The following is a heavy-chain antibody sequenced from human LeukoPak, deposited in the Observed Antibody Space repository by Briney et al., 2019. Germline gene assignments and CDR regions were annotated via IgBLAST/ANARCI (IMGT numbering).Heavy chain of an antibody. Sequence: SETLSLTCTVSGDSISNYYWSWIRQPPGKGLEWIGYIYYSGNTDYNPSLKSRVTISVDTSKNQFSLRLNSVTAADTAVYYCARYRNEALFAFDIWGQRTMVTVSS. D-gene: IGHD1-14*01. CDR2: IYYSGNT. J-gene: IGHJ3*02. V-gene: IGHV4-59*01. CDR3: ARYRNEALFAFDI. CDR1: GDSISNYY.